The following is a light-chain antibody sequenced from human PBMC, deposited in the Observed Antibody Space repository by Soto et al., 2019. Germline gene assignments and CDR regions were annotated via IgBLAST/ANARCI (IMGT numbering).Light chain of an antibody. V-gene: IGLV2-14*01. CDR1: SSDVGGYNY. Sequence: QSALTXPASVSGSPGQSITISCTGTSSDVGGYNYVSWYQQHPGKAPKLMIYEVSNRPSGVSNRFSGSKSGNTASLTISGLQAEDEADYYCSSYTSSSTLVFGGGTKVTVL. CDR3: SSYTSSSTLV. J-gene: IGLJ2*01. CDR2: EVS.